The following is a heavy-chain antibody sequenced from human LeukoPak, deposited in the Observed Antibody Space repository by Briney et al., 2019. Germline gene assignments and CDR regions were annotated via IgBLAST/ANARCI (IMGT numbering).Heavy chain of an antibody. CDR1: GFTFSSYW. CDR3: ERESYGADDAFDI. V-gene: IGHV3-74*01. D-gene: IGHD4-17*01. Sequence: GGSLRLSCAASGFTFSSYWMHWVRHAPGKGLAWVSRINSDGSSTSYADSVKGRFTISRDNAKNTLYLQMNSLRAEDTAVYYGERESYGADDAFDIWGQGTMVTVSS. J-gene: IGHJ3*02. CDR2: INSDGSST.